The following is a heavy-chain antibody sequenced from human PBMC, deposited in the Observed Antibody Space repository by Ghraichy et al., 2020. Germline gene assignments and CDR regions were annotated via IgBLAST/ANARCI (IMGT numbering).Heavy chain of an antibody. CDR1: GGSFSGYY. J-gene: IGHJ4*02. V-gene: IGHV4-34*01. D-gene: IGHD2-2*01. CDR3: ARGDIVVAPYYFDY. CDR2: INHSGST. Sequence: ETLSLTCAVYGGSFSGYYWSWIRQPPGKGLEWIGEINHSGSTNYNPSLKSRVTISVDTSKNQFSLKLSSVTAADTAVYYCARGDIVVAPYYFDYWGQGTLVTVSS.